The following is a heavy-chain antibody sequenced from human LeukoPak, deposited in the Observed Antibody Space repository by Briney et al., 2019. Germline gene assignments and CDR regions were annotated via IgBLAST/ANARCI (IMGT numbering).Heavy chain of an antibody. CDR1: GGTFSSYA. D-gene: IGHD6-13*01. V-gene: IGHV1-69*01. CDR2: IIPIFGTA. CDR3: ARPGIAAAGTVSFDY. Sequence: SVKVSCKASGGTFSSYAISWVRQAPGQGLEWMGGIIPIFGTANYAQKFQGRVTITADESTSTAYRELSSLRSEDTAVYYCARPGIAAAGTVSFDYWGQGTLVTVSS. J-gene: IGHJ4*02.